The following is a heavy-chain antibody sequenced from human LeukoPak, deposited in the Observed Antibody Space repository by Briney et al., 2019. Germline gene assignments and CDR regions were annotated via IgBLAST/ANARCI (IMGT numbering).Heavy chain of an antibody. V-gene: IGHV4-34*01. CDR3: ARHQRGIAALSNY. D-gene: IGHD6-13*01. CDR2: IYYSGST. Sequence: SETLSLTCAVYGGSFSGYYWSWIRQPPGKGLEWIGSIYYSGSTYYNPSLKSRVTISVDTSKNQFSLKLSSVTAADTAVYYCARHQRGIAALSNYWGQGTLVTVSS. J-gene: IGHJ4*02. CDR1: GGSFSGYY.